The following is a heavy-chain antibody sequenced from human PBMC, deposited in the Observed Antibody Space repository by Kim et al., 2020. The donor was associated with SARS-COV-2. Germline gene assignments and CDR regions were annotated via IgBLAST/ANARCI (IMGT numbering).Heavy chain of an antibody. CDR2: INHSGST. CDR3: ARGADGSGPDY. CDR1: GGSFSGYY. Sequence: SETLSLTCAVYGGSFSGYYWSWIRQPPGKGLEWIGEINHSGSTNYNPSLKSRVTISVDTSKNQFSLKLSSVTAADTAVYYCARGADGSGPDYWGQGTLVT. D-gene: IGHD3-10*01. J-gene: IGHJ4*02. V-gene: IGHV4-34*01.